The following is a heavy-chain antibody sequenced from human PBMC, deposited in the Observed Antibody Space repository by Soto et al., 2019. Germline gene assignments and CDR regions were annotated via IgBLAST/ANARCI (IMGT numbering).Heavy chain of an antibody. V-gene: IGHV3-7*01. Sequence: PGGSLRLSCAASGFTFSSYWMSWVRQAPGKGLEWVANIKQDGSEKHYVDSVKGRFTISRDNAKNSLYLQMNSLRAEDTAVYYCARDQDSSGWYNTFDYWGQGTLVTVSS. J-gene: IGHJ4*02. CDR2: IKQDGSEK. CDR3: ARDQDSSGWYNTFDY. CDR1: GFTFSSYW. D-gene: IGHD6-19*01.